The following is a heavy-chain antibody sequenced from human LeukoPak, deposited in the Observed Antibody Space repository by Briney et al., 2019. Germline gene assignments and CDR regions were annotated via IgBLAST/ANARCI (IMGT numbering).Heavy chain of an antibody. J-gene: IGHJ4*02. Sequence: PSETLSLTCTVSGGSISSYYWSWIRQPPGKGLEWIGYIYYSGSTNYNPSLKSRVTMSVDTSKNQFSLKLISVTAADTAVYYCAREYGDQGTRNFDYWGQGSLVTVSS. CDR2: IYYSGST. CDR3: AREYGDQGTRNFDY. V-gene: IGHV4-59*12. CDR1: GGSISSYY. D-gene: IGHD4-17*01.